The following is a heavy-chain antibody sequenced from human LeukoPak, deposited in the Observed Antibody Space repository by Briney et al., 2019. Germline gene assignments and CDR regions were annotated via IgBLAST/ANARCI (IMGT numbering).Heavy chain of an antibody. J-gene: IGHJ4*02. CDR1: GDSISSGSYY. V-gene: IGHV4-61*01. D-gene: IGHD5-18*01. Sequence: SETLSLTCTVSGDSISSGSYYWSWIRQPPGKGLEWIGYIYFSGSTNYNPSLKSRVTISVDTSKNQFSLNVNSVTAADTAVYYCARIGYSFRDDFWGQGTLVTVSS. CDR3: ARIGYSFRDDF. CDR2: IYFSGST.